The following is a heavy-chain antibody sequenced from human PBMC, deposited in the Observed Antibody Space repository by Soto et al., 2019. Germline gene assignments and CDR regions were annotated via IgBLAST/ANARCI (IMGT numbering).Heavy chain of an antibody. CDR2: ISHSGST. D-gene: IGHD1-26*01. Sequence: QVQLQESGPGLVKASETLSLTCTVSGGSISSYYWSWIRQPPGKGLEWIGFISHSGSTSYNPSLKSRVTISVHTSKNQLSLKLTSVTAADTAVYYCASYGGTYYVYWGQGTLVTVSS. J-gene: IGHJ4*02. CDR1: GGSISSYY. CDR3: ASYGGTYYVY. V-gene: IGHV4-59*01.